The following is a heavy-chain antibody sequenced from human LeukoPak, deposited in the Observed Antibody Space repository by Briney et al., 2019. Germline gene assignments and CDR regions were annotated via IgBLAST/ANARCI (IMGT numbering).Heavy chain of an antibody. D-gene: IGHD5-18*01. CDR2: IIPIFGTA. J-gene: IGHJ4*02. V-gene: IGHV1-69*01. CDR1: GGTFSSYA. Sequence: GSSVKVSCKASGGTFSSYAISWVRQAPGQGLEWMGGIIPIFGTANYAQKFQGRVTITAGESTSTAYMELSSLRSEDTAVYYCARGVSPAASAPFDYWGQGTLVTVSS. CDR3: ARGVSPAASAPFDY.